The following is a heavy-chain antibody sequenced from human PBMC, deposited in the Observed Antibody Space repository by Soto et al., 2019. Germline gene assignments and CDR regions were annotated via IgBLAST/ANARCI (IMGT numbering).Heavy chain of an antibody. J-gene: IGHJ4*02. V-gene: IGHV1-69*01. CDR3: VRDVLDWNYFLD. Sequence: QVQLVQSGAEVKKPGSSVKVSCKASGGTFSSYAISWVRQAPGQGLEWMGGIIPIFGTANYAQKFQGRVTITADESTSTDYMELSSLRSEDTAVYYCVRDVLDWNYFLDWGQGTLFTVSS. D-gene: IGHD1-7*01. CDR1: GGTFSSYA. CDR2: IIPIFGTA.